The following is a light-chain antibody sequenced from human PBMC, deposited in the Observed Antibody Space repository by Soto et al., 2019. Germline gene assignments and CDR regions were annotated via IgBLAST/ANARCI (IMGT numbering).Light chain of an antibody. CDR1: QTISSW. Sequence: DIQMTQSPSTLSGSVGDRVTITCWASQTISSWLTWYQQKPGKAPKLLIYKASTLKSGVPSRFSGSGSGTEFTLTISILQPDDFATYYCQQYNSFPWTFGLGTKVDIK. J-gene: IGKJ1*01. CDR3: QQYNSFPWT. CDR2: KAS. V-gene: IGKV1-5*03.